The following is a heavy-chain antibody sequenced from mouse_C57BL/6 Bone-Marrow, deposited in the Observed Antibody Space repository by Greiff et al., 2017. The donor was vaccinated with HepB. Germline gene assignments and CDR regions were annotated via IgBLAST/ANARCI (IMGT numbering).Heavy chain of an antibody. CDR3: ARRLITTVVAPFDY. J-gene: IGHJ2*01. CDR2: INPNNGGT. CDR1: GYTFTDYN. D-gene: IGHD1-1*01. Sequence: VQLKQSGPELVKPGASVKMSCKASGYTFTDYNMHWVKQSHGKSLEWIGYINPNNGGTSYNQKFKGKATLTVNKSSSTAYMELRSLTSEDSAVYYCARRLITTVVAPFDYWGQGTTLTVSS. V-gene: IGHV1-22*01.